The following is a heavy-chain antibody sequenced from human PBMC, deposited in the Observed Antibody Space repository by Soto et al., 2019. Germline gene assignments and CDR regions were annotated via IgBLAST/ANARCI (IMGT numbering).Heavy chain of an antibody. J-gene: IGHJ4*01. V-gene: IGHV1-18*01. CDR2: ISAYNGNT. CDR1: GGSFSSYS. CDR3: ARHGSRRHADY. D-gene: IGHD3-10*01. Sequence: GTSVGLSSKASGGSFSSYSISWVHQAPGQGLEWMGWISAYNGNTNYAQKLQGRVTMTTDTSTSTAYMELRSLRSDDTAVYYCARHGSRRHADYWGQGTLVTVSS.